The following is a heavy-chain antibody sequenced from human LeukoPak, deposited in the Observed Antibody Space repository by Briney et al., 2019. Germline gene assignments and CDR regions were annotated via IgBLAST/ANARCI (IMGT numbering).Heavy chain of an antibody. D-gene: IGHD2-2*01. CDR2: ISSSGSTI. CDR3: ARVGPTDIVVVPAVAYYYYYYMDV. CDR1: GFTFSDYY. J-gene: IGHJ6*03. V-gene: IGHV3-11*04. Sequence: GGSLRLSCAASGFTFSDYYMSWIRQAPGKGLEWVSYISSSGSTIYYADSVKGRFTISRDNAKNSLYLQMNSLRAEDTAVYYCARVGPTDIVVVPAVAYYYYYYMDVWGKGTTVTVSS.